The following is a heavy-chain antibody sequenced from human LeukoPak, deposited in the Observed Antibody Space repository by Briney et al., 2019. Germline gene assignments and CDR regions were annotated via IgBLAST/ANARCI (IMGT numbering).Heavy chain of an antibody. J-gene: IGHJ4*02. CDR3: ARYDGDYSFDY. D-gene: IGHD4-17*01. V-gene: IGHV4-59*01. CDR2: IYYSGST. CDR1: GGSISSYY. Sequence: PSETLSLTCIVSGGSISSYYWSWIRQPPGKGLEWIGYIYYSGSTNYNPSLKSRVTISVDTSKNQFSLKLSSVTAADTAVYYCARYDGDYSFDYWGQGTLVTVSS.